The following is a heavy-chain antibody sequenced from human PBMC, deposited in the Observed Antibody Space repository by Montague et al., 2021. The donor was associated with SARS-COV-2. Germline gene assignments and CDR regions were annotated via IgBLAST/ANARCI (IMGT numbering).Heavy chain of an antibody. J-gene: IGHJ3*02. D-gene: IGHD1-1*01. V-gene: IGHV4-39*01. Sequence: SETLSLTCTVSGGSITVSRYDWGWIRQPPGKGLEWIGSVHYTGTTSYNASLKSRLTISVDTSENQFSLKMTSVTASDTAVYYCVRHQANAGSFDIWGQGTMVTVSS. CDR1: GGSITVSRYD. CDR2: VHYTGTT. CDR3: VRHQANAGSFDI.